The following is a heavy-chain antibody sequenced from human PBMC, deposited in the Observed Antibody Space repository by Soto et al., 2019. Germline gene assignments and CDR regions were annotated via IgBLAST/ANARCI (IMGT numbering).Heavy chain of an antibody. J-gene: IGHJ5*02. D-gene: IGHD6-6*01. CDR1: GGSFSGYY. CDR2: IDHSGST. CDR3: ARGQKKSSSSRILPTETTWFDP. Sequence: QVQLQQWGAGLLKPSETLSLTCAVYGGSFSGYYWSWLRQPPGKGLEWIGEIDHSGSTKYNPSLKSRVIISVDTSKKQFSLKVSSVTVADTAVYYCARGQKKSSSSRILPTETTWFDPWGQGTLVIVSS. V-gene: IGHV4-34*01.